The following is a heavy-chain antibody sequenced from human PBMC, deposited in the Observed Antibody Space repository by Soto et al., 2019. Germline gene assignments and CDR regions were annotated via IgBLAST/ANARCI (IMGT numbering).Heavy chain of an antibody. V-gene: IGHV1-18*04. CDR1: AFTSSG. CDR3: AREGILGLFDAYDL. Sequence: GASVKVSCKASAFTSSGISWVRQAPGHGLEWMGWISTHNGNTIYAQKFQGRVMMTIDTSTTTVYMDLRSLRSDDTAVYFCAREGILGLFDAYDLWGQGTKVTVSS. D-gene: IGHD3-3*01. J-gene: IGHJ3*01. CDR2: ISTHNGNT.